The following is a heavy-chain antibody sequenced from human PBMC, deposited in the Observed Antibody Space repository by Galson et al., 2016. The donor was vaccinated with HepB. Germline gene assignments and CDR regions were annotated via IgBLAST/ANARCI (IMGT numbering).Heavy chain of an antibody. V-gene: IGHV3-9*01. D-gene: IGHD2-21*02. CDR3: AKDFGVTGVPSRYYDY. CDR2: ISWNSGNK. Sequence: SLRLSCAASGFILEDYAMHWVRQAPGKGLEWVAAISWNSGNKGYADSVKGRFTISRDNAKNSLYLQMDSLRAEDTALYYCAKDFGVTGVPSRYYDYWGQGTLVSVSS. J-gene: IGHJ4*02. CDR1: GFILEDYA.